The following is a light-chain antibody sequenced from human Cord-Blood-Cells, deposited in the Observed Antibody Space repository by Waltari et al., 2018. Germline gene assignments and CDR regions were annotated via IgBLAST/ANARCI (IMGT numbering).Light chain of an antibody. Sequence: QSALTQPASVSGSPGQSITISCTGTSSDVGGYNYVSWYQQHPSKAPKLTSYDVSKRPSGVSNRFSGSKSGNPASLTISGLQAEDEADYYCSSYTSSSTYVFGTGTKVTVL. CDR1: SSDVGGYNY. V-gene: IGLV2-14*01. J-gene: IGLJ1*01. CDR2: DVS. CDR3: SSYTSSSTYV.